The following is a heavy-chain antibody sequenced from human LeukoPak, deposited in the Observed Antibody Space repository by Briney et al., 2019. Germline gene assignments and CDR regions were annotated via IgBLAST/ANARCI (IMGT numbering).Heavy chain of an antibody. CDR3: ARDRYGDGFAHFDY. J-gene: IGHJ4*02. CDR2: ITPSGGT. CDR1: GYTFTIYA. V-gene: IGHV1-2*02. D-gene: IGHD5-24*01. Sequence: ASVKVSFKASGYTFTIYAMHWVRQAPGQGREWMGWITPSGGTNYPQKFQGRVAITRDTSITTAYTDLSRLTSDDTAVYYCARDRYGDGFAHFDYWGQGALVTVSS.